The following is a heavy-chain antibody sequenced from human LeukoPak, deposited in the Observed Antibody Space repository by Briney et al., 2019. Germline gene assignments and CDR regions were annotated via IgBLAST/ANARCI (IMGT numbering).Heavy chain of an antibody. CDR1: GGTFSSYA. CDR2: IIPILGIP. CDR3: ARTYSETSIDN. D-gene: IGHD1-26*01. V-gene: IGHV1-69*04. Sequence: SVKVSCKASGGTFSSYAITWVRQAPGRGLEWMGRIIPILGIPNYAQKFQGRVTITADKSTSTAYMELSSLRSEDTAVYYCARTYSETSIDNWGPGTLVTVSS. J-gene: IGHJ4*02.